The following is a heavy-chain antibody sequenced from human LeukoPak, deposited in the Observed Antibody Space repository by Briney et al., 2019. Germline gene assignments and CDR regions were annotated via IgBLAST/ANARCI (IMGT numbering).Heavy chain of an antibody. CDR1: GASISSSTYY. CDR2: MYYSGST. Sequence: SETLSLTCTVSGASISSSTYYWGWIRQPPGKGLEWIGNMYYSGSTYYNPSLNSRVTISVDTSKNQFSLKLSSVTAADTAVYYCARVGYSTNGVCWACDIWGQGTMVTVSS. V-gene: IGHV4-39*01. D-gene: IGHD2-8*01. J-gene: IGHJ3*02. CDR3: ARVGYSTNGVCWACDI.